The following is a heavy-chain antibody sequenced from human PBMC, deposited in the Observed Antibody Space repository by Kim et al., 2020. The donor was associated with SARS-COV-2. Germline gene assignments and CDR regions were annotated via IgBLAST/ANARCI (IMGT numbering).Heavy chain of an antibody. J-gene: IGHJ5*02. CDR2: INAGNGNT. CDR3: ARDSHYGDTGWFDP. V-gene: IGHV1-3*01. D-gene: IGHD4-17*01. Sequence: ASVKVSCKASGYTFTSYAMHWVRQAPGQRLEWMGWINAGNGNTKYSQKFQGRVTITRDTSASTAYMELSSLRSEDTAVYYCARDSHYGDTGWFDPWCQGTLVTVSS. CDR1: GYTFTSYA.